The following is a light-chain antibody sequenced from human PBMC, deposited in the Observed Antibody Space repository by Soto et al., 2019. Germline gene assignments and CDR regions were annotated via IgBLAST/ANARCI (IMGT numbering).Light chain of an antibody. CDR3: QTWGSGIVV. CDR1: SGHSNYA. V-gene: IGLV4-69*01. CDR2: LNSDGSH. Sequence: QLVLTQSPSASASLGASVKLTCTLSSGHSNYAIAWHQQQSEKGPRYLMKLNSDGSHSKGDGIPDRFSGSSSGAERYLTISSLQSEDEADYYCQTWGSGIVVFGGGTKGHRP. J-gene: IGLJ2*01.